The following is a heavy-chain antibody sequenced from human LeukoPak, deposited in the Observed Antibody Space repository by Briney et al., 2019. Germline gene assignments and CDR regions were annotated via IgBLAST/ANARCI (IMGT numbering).Heavy chain of an antibody. CDR1: GYTFTGYY. CDR3: ARSDCSSTSCSDAFDI. V-gene: IGHV1-2*02. J-gene: IGHJ3*02. Sequence: ASVKVSCKASGYTFTGYYMHWVRQAPGQGLEWMGWINPNSGGTNYAQKFQGRVTMTRDTSISTAYMELSRLRSDDTAVYYCARSDCSSTSCSDAFDIWGQGTMVNVSS. CDR2: INPNSGGT. D-gene: IGHD2-2*01.